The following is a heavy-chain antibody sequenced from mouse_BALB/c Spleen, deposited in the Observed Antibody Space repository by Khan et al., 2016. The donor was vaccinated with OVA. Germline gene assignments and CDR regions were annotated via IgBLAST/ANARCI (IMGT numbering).Heavy chain of an antibody. CDR1: GFSLTSYG. CDR2: IWAGGST. V-gene: IGHV2-9*02. CDR3: ARYYGNYGWYFDV. D-gene: IGHD2-1*01. Sequence: QVQLKESGPAMVAPSQSLSITCTVSGFSLTSYGVHWVRQPPGKGLEWLGVIWAGGSTNYNSALMSRLRISKDNSKSQVFLKMNSLQTDDTAMYYCARYYGNYGWYFDVWGVGTTVTVSS. J-gene: IGHJ1*01.